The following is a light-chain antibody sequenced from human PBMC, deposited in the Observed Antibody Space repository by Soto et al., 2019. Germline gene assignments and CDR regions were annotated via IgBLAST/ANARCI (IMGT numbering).Light chain of an antibody. J-gene: IGKJ4*01. CDR2: DAS. V-gene: IGKV3-11*01. Sequence: VLTQSPDILSLSPGERATLSCRASQNVRTFLAWYQQKPGQAPWLLISDASYRATGIPPRFSGSGSGTDFTLTISSLEPEDFAVYYCLQRSNWPLTFGGGTKVDIK. CDR1: QNVRTF. CDR3: LQRSNWPLT.